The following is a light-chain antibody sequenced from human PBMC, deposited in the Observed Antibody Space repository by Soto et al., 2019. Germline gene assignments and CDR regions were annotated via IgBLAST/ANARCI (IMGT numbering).Light chain of an antibody. CDR2: GAS. CDR3: QQYGSSPYT. CDR1: QSVSNSY. Sequence: EILLTQSPGTLSLSPGERATLSCRASQSVSNSYLAWYQQKPGQAPRLLIYGASGRATGIPDRFSGSGSGTDFTLTISRLEPEDFAVYYCQQYGSSPYTFGQGTKLEI. J-gene: IGKJ2*01. V-gene: IGKV3-20*01.